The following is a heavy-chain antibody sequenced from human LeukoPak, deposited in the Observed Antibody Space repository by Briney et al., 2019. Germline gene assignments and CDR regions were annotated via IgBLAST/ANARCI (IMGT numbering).Heavy chain of an antibody. D-gene: IGHD1-14*01. CDR2: IYTSGST. CDR3: ARDRGTATFDY. CDR1: GGSISSYP. Sequence: PSETLSLTCTVSGGSISSYPWSWIRQPAGKGLEWIGRIYTSGSTNYNPSLKSRVTMSLDTSKNQFSLDLTSVTAADTAVFYCARDRGTATFDYWGQGTLVTISS. V-gene: IGHV4-4*07. J-gene: IGHJ4*02.